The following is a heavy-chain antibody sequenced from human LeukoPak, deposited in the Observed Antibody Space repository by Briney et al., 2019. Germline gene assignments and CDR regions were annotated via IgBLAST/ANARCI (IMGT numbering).Heavy chain of an antibody. CDR3: ARAQLAARIRAHPLH. V-gene: IGHV3-7*03. CDR1: GFTFSSYW. CDR2: IKQDGSEK. D-gene: IGHD6-6*01. J-gene: IGHJ4*02. Sequence: SGGSLRLSCAASGFTFSSYWMSWVRQAPGKGLEWVANIKQDGSEKYYVDSVKGRFTISRDNPKNSLYLQINSLRAEDTAVYYCARAQLAARIRAHPLHWGQGTLVTVSS.